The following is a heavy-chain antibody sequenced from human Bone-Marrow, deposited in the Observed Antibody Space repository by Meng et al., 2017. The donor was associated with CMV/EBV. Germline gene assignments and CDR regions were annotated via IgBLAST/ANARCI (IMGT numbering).Heavy chain of an antibody. J-gene: IGHJ6*02. V-gene: IGHV3-7*01. CDR2: IKEDGSQK. CDR3: AREGAAGRYYYGMDV. D-gene: IGHD1-26*01. Sequence: GESLKISCAASGFTFLNSWMTWVRQAPGKGPEWVATIKEDGSQKFYSASVKGRFTISRDNAKNSLYLQMNSLRAEDTAVYYCAREGAAGRYYYGMDVWGPGPTVTGSS. CDR1: GFTFLNSW.